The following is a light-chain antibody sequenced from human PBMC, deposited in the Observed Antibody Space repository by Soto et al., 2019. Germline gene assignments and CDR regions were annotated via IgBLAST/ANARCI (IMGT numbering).Light chain of an antibody. CDR2: GAS. CDR3: QQYGTSRHRT. CDR1: QSVSSSY. Sequence: EIVLTQSPGTRSLSPGERATLSCRASQSVSSSYLAWYQHKPGQAPRLLIYGASSRATGIPDRFSGSGAGPDFTITISRLEPEDFAVYYCQQYGTSRHRTFGQGTRREIK. V-gene: IGKV3-20*01. J-gene: IGKJ5*01.